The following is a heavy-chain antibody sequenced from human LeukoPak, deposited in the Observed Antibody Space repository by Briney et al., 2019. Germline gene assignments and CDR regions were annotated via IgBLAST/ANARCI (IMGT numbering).Heavy chain of an antibody. J-gene: IGHJ4*02. CDR2: ISGSGGST. CDR3: ASNTGTVFDY. V-gene: IGHV3-23*01. CDR1: GFTFSNYA. Sequence: GGSLRLSCAASGFTFSNYAMSWVRQAPGKGLEWVSTISGSGGSTYYADSVKGQFTISRDNSKNTLYLQMNSLRAEDTAVYYCASNTGTVFDYWGQGALVTVSS. D-gene: IGHD7-27*01.